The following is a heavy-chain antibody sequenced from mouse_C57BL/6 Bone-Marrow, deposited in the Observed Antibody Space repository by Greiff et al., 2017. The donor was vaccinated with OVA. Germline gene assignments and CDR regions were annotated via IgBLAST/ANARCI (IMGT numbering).Heavy chain of an antibody. CDR1: GYTFTSYG. J-gene: IGHJ4*01. V-gene: IGHV1-81*01. D-gene: IGHD1-1*01. Sequence: VQLQQSGAELARPGASVKLSCKASGYTFTSYGISWVKQRTGQGLEWIGEIYPRSGNTYYNEKFKGKATLTADKSSSTAYMELRSLTSEDAAVYFCATYGSSGYAMDYWGQGTSVTVSS. CDR3: ATYGSSGYAMDY. CDR2: IYPRSGNT.